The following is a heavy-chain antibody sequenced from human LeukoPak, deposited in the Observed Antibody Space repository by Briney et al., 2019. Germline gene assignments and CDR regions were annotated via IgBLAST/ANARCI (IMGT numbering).Heavy chain of an antibody. D-gene: IGHD4-23*01. V-gene: IGHV4-38-2*01. Sequence: PSETLSLTCAVSGYSISSGYYWGWIRQPPGKGLEWIGSIYHSGSTYYNPPLKSRVTISVDTSKNQFSLKLSSVTAADTAVYYCARLYYGGITYYYYYMDVWGKGTTVTVSS. CDR2: IYHSGST. CDR3: ARLYYGGITYYYYYMDV. CDR1: GYSISSGYY. J-gene: IGHJ6*03.